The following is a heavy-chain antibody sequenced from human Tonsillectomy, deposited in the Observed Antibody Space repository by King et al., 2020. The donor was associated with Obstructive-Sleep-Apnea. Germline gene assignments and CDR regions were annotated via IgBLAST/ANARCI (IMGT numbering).Heavy chain of an antibody. Sequence: VQLQESGPGLVKPSQTLSLTCTVSGGSISSGGYYWSWICQHPGKGLEWIGYIYYSGSTYYNPSLKRRVTISVDTSKNQFSLKLNSVTAADTAVYYCASEWFGEGRYDYWGQGTLVTVSS. CDR2: IYYSGST. CDR3: ASEWFGEGRYDY. D-gene: IGHD3-10*01. J-gene: IGHJ4*02. V-gene: IGHV4-31*03. CDR1: GGSISSGGYY.